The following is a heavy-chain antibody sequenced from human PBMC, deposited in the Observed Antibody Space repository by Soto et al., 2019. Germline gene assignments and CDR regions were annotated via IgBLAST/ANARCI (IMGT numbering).Heavy chain of an antibody. D-gene: IGHD5-18*01. V-gene: IGHV4-39*01. CDR3: ARWERVQLWLFDY. CDR1: GGSIISSSYY. J-gene: IGHJ4*02. CDR2: IYYSGST. Sequence: SSETLSLTCTVSGGSIISSSYYWVWIRQPPGKGLEWIGSIYYSGSTYYNPSLKSRVTISVDTSKNQFSLKLSSVTAADTAVYYCARWERVQLWLFDYWGQGTLVTVSS.